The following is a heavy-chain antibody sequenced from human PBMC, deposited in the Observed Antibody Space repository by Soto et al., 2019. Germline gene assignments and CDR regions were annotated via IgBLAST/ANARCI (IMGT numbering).Heavy chain of an antibody. D-gene: IGHD6-19*01. V-gene: IGHV4-34*01. CDR2: INHSESA. J-gene: IGHJ4*02. Sequence: SETLSLTCTAYGESFSGYIWTWIRQTPGKGLQWIGQINHSESAYYNPSIKSRDTISLHTSNSQLSLKLSSVTAADTAVYYCARGLITGSHYSGGWYYFDSWGQGTQVTVS. CDR1: GESFSGYI. CDR3: ARGLITGSHYSGGWYYFDS.